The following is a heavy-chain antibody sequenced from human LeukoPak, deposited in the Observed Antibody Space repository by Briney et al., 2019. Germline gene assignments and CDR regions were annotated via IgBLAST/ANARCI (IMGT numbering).Heavy chain of an antibody. Sequence: GGSLRLSCAASGFTFSTHSMNWVRQAPGRGLEWVSSISASSTYVYYADSVKRRFTISRDNAKNSLYLQMNSLRVEDTAVYYCARLTNLDYWGQGTLVTVSS. CDR1: GFTFSTHS. D-gene: IGHD4/OR15-4a*01. CDR2: ISASSTYV. V-gene: IGHV3-21*01. J-gene: IGHJ4*02. CDR3: ARLTNLDY.